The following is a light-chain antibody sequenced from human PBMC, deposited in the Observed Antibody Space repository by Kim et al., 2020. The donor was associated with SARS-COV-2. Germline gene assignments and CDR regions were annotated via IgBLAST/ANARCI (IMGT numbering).Light chain of an antibody. CDR1: KLGDEY. V-gene: IGLV3-1*01. Sequence: VSPGQAASITCAGDKLGDEYACWFQQKPGQSPGLGINQDSKRTSGIPERFSGSNSGNTATLTIGGTQAMDEADYYCQAWDSSTGVFGGGTQLTVL. J-gene: IGLJ2*01. CDR3: QAWDSSTGV. CDR2: QDS.